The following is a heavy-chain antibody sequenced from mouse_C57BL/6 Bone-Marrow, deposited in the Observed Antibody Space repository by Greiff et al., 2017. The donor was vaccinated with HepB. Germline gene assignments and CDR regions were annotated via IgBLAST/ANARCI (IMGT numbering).Heavy chain of an antibody. V-gene: IGHV3-1*01. J-gene: IGHJ1*03. CDR1: GYSITSGYD. Sequence: DVKLQESGPGMVKPSQSLSLTCTVTGYSITSGYDWHWIRHFPGNKLEWMGYISYSGSTNYNPSLKSRIPITHDTSKNHFFLKLNSVTTEDTATYYCARVSYGSSYWYFDVWGIGTTVTVSS. CDR3: ARVSYGSSYWYFDV. D-gene: IGHD1-1*01. CDR2: ISYSGST.